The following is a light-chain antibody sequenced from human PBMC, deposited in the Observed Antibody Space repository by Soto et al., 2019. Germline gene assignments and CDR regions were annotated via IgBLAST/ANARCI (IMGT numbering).Light chain of an antibody. CDR3: QQYGET. Sequence: EIVMTQSPATLSVSPGERATLSCRASQSVADNLAWYQQIPGQAPRLLIYGASTRATGIPDRFSGSGSGTEFTLTISSLQSEDVAIYYCQQYGETFGQGTKVEIK. V-gene: IGKV3-15*01. J-gene: IGKJ1*01. CDR1: QSVADN. CDR2: GAS.